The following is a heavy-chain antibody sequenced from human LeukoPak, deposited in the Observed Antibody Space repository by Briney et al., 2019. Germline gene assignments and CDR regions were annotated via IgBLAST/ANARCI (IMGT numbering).Heavy chain of an antibody. CDR2: INPNSGGT. CDR1: GYTFTGYY. Sequence: ASVKVSCKASGYTFTGYYMHWVRQAPGQGLEWMGWINPNSGGTNYAQKFQGWVTMTRDTSISTAYMELSRLRSDDTAVHYCARGWEMATIPLYWGQGTLVTVSS. V-gene: IGHV1-2*04. D-gene: IGHD5-24*01. CDR3: ARGWEMATIPLY. J-gene: IGHJ4*02.